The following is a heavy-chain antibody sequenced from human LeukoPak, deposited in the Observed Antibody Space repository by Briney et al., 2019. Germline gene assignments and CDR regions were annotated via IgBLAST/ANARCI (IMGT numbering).Heavy chain of an antibody. Sequence: SETLSLTCAVSGYSIGSGYYWGWGRQSPGKGLEWIGNTYHSGTSYYNPSLKSRVTISVDTSKNQFSLTLSSVTAADTALYYCARKYGSIAGYFDYWGQGALVTVSS. CDR1: GYSIGSGYY. J-gene: IGHJ4*02. D-gene: IGHD3-10*01. V-gene: IGHV4-38-2*01. CDR2: TYHSGTS. CDR3: ARKYGSIAGYFDY.